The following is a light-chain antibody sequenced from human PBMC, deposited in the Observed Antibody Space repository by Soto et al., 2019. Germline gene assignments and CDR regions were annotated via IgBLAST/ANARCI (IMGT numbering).Light chain of an antibody. CDR3: LHPRHIPRT. V-gene: IGKV2-28*01. CDR1: QSLLHDNGFNY. J-gene: IGKJ3*01. Sequence: DIVMTQSPLSLPVTPGEPASISCRSSQSLLHDNGFNYLDWYVQKPGQSPQLLIYLGSTRASGVPDRFSDSGSGTPFALKISRVDAEDVEFYYFLHPRHIPRTFGPGTKVHIK. CDR2: LGS.